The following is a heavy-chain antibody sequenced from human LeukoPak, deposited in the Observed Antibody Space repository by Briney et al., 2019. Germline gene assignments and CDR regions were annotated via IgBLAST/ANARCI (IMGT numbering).Heavy chain of an antibody. V-gene: IGHV4-34*01. D-gene: IGHD1-14*01. Sequence: PSETLSLTCTVSGGSISGSDYYWTWIRQPPGKGLEWIGEINHSGSTNYNPSLKSRVTISVDTSKNQFSLKLSSVTAADTAVYYCAVLPVRRPPYYYYYYGVDVWGQGTTVTVSS. J-gene: IGHJ6*02. CDR1: GGSISGSDYY. CDR2: INHSGST. CDR3: AVLPVRRPPYYYYYYGVDV.